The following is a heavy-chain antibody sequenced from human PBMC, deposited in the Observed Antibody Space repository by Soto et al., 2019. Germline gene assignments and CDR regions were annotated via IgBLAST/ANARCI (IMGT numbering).Heavy chain of an antibody. CDR3: ARDGDIVVVPAASPFDY. J-gene: IGHJ4*02. D-gene: IGHD2-2*01. Sequence: GGSLRLSCAASGFTFGSYGMHWVRQAPGKGLEWVAVIWYDGSNKYYADSVKGRFTISRDNSKNTLYLQMNSLRAEDTAVYYCARDGDIVVVPAASPFDYWGQGTLVTVSS. V-gene: IGHV3-33*01. CDR1: GFTFGSYG. CDR2: IWYDGSNK.